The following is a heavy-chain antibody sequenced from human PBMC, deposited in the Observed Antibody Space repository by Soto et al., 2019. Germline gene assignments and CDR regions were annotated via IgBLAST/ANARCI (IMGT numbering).Heavy chain of an antibody. CDR3: ARGPPDTAVVIYYYYGMDV. Sequence: GGSLRLSCAASGFTFSSYWMSWVRQAPGKGLEWVANIKQDGSEKYYVDSVKGRFTISRDNAKNSLYLQMNSLRAEDTAVYYCARGPPDTAVVIYYYYGMDVWGQGTTVTVSS. CDR1: GFTFSSYW. V-gene: IGHV3-7*01. J-gene: IGHJ6*02. D-gene: IGHD5-18*01. CDR2: IKQDGSEK.